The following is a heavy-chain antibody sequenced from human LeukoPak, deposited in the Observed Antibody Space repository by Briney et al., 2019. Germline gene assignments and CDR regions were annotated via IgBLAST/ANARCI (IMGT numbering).Heavy chain of an antibody. CDR3: APIYGDYSDFDS. V-gene: IGHV4-34*01. J-gene: IGHJ4*02. CDR1: GGSLSNYY. Sequence: PSETLSLTCAVYGGSLSNYYWSWVRQPPGKGLEWIGEITRHGRTNYNPSLKSRVTISRDTSKNQFSLKMNSVSAADTALYYCAPIYGDYSDFDSWGQGTLVTVSS. CDR2: ITRHGRT. D-gene: IGHD4-17*01.